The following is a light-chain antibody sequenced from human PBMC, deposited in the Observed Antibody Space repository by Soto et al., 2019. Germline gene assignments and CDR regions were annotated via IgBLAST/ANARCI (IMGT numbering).Light chain of an antibody. Sequence: DIVMTQSPDSLAVSLGERATINCKSSQSLLYSSNYRDDLAWYQQKPGQPPKLLIYWASTRESGVPDRFSGSGSGTELTLTISSLQAEDVAVYYCQQYYSTPYTFGQATKVDI. CDR3: QQYYSTPYT. V-gene: IGKV4-1*01. J-gene: IGKJ2*01. CDR2: WAS. CDR1: QSLLYSSNYRDD.